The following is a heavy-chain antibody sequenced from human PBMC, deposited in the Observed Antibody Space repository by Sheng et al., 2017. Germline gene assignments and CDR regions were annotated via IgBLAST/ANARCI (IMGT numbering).Heavy chain of an antibody. CDR3: ARVITGSTDY. J-gene: IGHJ4*02. CDR2: IHPTGTT. CDR1: GYSISTGYH. D-gene: IGHD1-20*01. V-gene: IGHV4-38-2*02. Sequence: QVQLQESGPGLVKPSETLSLSCSVSGYSISTGYHWGWIRQPPGKGLEWFGTIHPTGTTYYNPSLKSRVTISVDKSKNQFSLKLISVTAADTAVYYCARVITGSTDYWGQGRWSPSPQ.